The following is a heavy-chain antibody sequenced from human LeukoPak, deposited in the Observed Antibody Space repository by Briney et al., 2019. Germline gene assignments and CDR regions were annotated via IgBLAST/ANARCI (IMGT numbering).Heavy chain of an antibody. CDR1: GLTFSSYA. CDR3: ARESFRVRYLDY. CDR2: IWYNGSNK. D-gene: IGHD3-16*02. Sequence: GGSLRLSCAASGLTFSSYAMHWVRQAPGKGLEWVAVIWYNGSNKYYADSVKGRFTISRDNSKNTLYLQMNSLRAEDTAVYYCARESFRVRYLDYWGQGTLVTVSS. J-gene: IGHJ4*02. V-gene: IGHV3-33*08.